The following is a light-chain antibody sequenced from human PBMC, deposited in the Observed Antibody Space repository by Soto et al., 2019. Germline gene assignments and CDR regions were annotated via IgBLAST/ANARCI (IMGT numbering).Light chain of an antibody. V-gene: IGKV3D-15*01. CDR2: GAS. Sequence: EIVMTQSPVALSVSPGERATLSCRASQSISSNLAWYQQKPGQAPRLLIYGASTTATGIPARFSGSGSGTQFTLTISSLQSEDFAVYYCQQYNKWPPITFGQGTRLEIK. J-gene: IGKJ5*01. CDR3: QQYNKWPPIT. CDR1: QSISSN.